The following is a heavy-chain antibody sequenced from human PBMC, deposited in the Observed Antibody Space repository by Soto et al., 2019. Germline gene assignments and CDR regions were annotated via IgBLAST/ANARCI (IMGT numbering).Heavy chain of an antibody. CDR3: ARGDXYDSSGPFSDAFDV. V-gene: IGHV3-7*04. D-gene: IGHD3-22*01. CDR1: GFTFSSYW. J-gene: IGHJ3*01. CDR2: IKPDGSQK. Sequence: LRLSCAASGFTFSSYWMSWVRQAPGKGLEWVANIKPDGSQKWYVDSVKGRFTISRDNAKKSLYLQMNSLRAGDTAVYYCARGDXYDSSGPFSDAFDVWGQGTMVTVSS.